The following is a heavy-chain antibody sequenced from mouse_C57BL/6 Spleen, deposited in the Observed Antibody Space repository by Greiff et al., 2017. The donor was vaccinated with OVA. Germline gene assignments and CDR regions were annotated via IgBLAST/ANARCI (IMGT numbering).Heavy chain of an antibody. CDR2: IDPSDSYT. V-gene: IGHV1-50*01. Sequence: QVQLQQPGAELVKPGASVKLSCKASGYTFTSYWMQWVKQRPGQGLEWIGEIDPSDSYTNYNQKFKGKATLTVDTSSSTAYMQLSSLTSEDSAVYYCARGGAYDGYYGDYWGQGTTLTVSS. CDR1: GYTFTSYW. J-gene: IGHJ2*01. CDR3: ARGGAYDGYYGDY. D-gene: IGHD2-3*01.